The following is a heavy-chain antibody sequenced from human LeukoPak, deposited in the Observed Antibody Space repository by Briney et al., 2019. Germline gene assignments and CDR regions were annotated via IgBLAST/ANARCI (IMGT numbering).Heavy chain of an antibody. D-gene: IGHD6-13*01. CDR3: ARDFATVPAAMLNEPGYSSSWFDY. J-gene: IGHJ4*02. Sequence: GASVKVSCKVSGGTFSSYAISWVRQAPGQGLEWMGGIIPIFGTANYAQKFQGRVTITADESTSTAYMELSSLRSEDTAVYYCARDFATVPAAMLNEPGYSSSWFDYWGQGTLVTVSS. V-gene: IGHV1-69*13. CDR2: IIPIFGTA. CDR1: GGTFSSYA.